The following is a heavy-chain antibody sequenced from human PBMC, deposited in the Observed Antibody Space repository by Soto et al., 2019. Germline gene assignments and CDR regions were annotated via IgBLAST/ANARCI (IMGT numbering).Heavy chain of an antibody. V-gene: IGHV4-61*01. J-gene: IGHJ4*02. Sequence: QVQLQESGPGLVKPSETLSLTCTVSGGSVSSGSYFWSWIRQPPGKGLEWIAYIYYSGSTKYNPSLRSRVSISRDTSKNQFSPKLTSVTAADTAVYYCARSGGGSGWLGGQGTLVTVSS. CDR2: IYYSGST. D-gene: IGHD6-19*01. CDR3: ARSGGGSGWL. CDR1: GGSVSSGSYF.